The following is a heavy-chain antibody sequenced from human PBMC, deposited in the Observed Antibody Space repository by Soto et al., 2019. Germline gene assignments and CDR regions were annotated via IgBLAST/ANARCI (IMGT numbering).Heavy chain of an antibody. CDR2: ISAFNGQT. CDR3: ARGGDYYYGLDV. CDR1: GYTFTSYG. Sequence: ASVKVSCKASGYTFTSYGVSWVRQAPGQGLEWMGWISAFNGQTNYIQKVQGRVTLTTDASTSTAYMELRSLRSDDTAVYYCARGGDYYYGLDVWGQGTTVTVSS. V-gene: IGHV1-18*01. D-gene: IGHD3-16*01. J-gene: IGHJ6*02.